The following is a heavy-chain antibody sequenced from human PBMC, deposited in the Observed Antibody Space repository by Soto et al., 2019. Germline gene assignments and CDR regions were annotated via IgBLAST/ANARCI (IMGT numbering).Heavy chain of an antibody. CDR3: AKVDRGYYYDSSGIYFDY. V-gene: IGHV3-23*01. J-gene: IGHJ4*02. CDR2: ISGSGGST. Sequence: EVQLLESGGGLVQPGGSLRLSCAASGFTFSSYAMSWVRQAPGKGLEWVSAISGSGGSTYYADSVKGRFTISSDNSKNTLYLQMNSLRAEDTAVYYCAKVDRGYYYDSSGIYFDYGGQGTLVTVSS. D-gene: IGHD3-22*01. CDR1: GFTFSSYA.